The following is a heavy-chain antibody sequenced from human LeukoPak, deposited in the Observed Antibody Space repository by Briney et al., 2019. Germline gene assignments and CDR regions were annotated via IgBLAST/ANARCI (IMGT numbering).Heavy chain of an antibody. J-gene: IGHJ4*02. Sequence: GASVKVSCKTSGYTFTSYYMHWMRQAPGQGLEWVGMINPNGGGTSSAQKFQGRVTMTRDTSTSTVYMDLSSLRSEDTAIYYCARRGGCISTSCNLDYWGQGTLVTASS. V-gene: IGHV1-46*03. CDR2: INPNGGGT. CDR3: ARRGGCISTSCNLDY. CDR1: GYTFTSYY. D-gene: IGHD2-2*01.